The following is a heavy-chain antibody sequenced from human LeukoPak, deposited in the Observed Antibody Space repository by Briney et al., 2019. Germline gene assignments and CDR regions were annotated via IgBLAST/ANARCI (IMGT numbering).Heavy chain of an antibody. CDR1: GFTFSSYG. CDR2: IWYDGSNK. V-gene: IGHV3-33*01. J-gene: IGHJ3*02. CDR3: ARARYTIFGVVKDAFDI. D-gene: IGHD3-3*01. Sequence: GGSLRLSCAASGFTFSSYGMHWVRQAPGKGLEWVAVIWYDGSNKYYADSVKGRFTISRDNSKNTLYLQMNSLRAEDTAVYYCARARYTIFGVVKDAFDIWGQGTMVTVSS.